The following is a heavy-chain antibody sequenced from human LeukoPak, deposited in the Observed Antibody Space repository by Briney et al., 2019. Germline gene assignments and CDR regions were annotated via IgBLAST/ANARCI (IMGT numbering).Heavy chain of an antibody. V-gene: IGHV3-30*12. Sequence: HSGGSLRLSCAASGFTFSSYGMHWVRQAPGEGLEWVAVISYDGSNKYYADSVKGRFTISRDNSKNTLYLQMNSLRAEDTAVYYCAKDVLRTRKVGATRDAFDIWGQGTMVTVSS. CDR1: GFTFSSYG. CDR2: ISYDGSNK. D-gene: IGHD1-26*01. J-gene: IGHJ3*02. CDR3: AKDVLRTRKVGATRDAFDI.